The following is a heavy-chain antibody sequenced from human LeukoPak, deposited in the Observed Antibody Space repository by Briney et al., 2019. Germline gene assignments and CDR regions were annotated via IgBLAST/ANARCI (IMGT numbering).Heavy chain of an antibody. CDR2: ISTSSNYR. CDR1: GFMFSTNQ. Sequence: PGGSLRLSCAASGFMFSTNQMNWVRQAPGKGLEWVASISTSSNYRYYADSVQGRFTISRDNAEKSLYLQMDSLRAEDTAVYHCAREIEAFDLWGQGTVVTVSS. V-gene: IGHV3-21*01. CDR3: AREIEAFDL. J-gene: IGHJ3*01.